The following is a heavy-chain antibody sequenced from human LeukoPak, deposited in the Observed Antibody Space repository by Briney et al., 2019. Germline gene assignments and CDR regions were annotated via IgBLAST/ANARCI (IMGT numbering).Heavy chain of an antibody. D-gene: IGHD3-10*01. CDR3: ARDRGVRGVIIPDY. Sequence: ASVTVSCTASGYTFTIYGISWVRQAPGQGLEWMGWISAYNGNTNYAQKLQRRVTMTTDTSTSTAYMELRSLRSDDTAVYYCARDRGVRGVIIPDYWGQGTLVTVSS. CDR2: ISAYNGNT. V-gene: IGHV1-18*01. CDR1: GYTFTIYG. J-gene: IGHJ4*02.